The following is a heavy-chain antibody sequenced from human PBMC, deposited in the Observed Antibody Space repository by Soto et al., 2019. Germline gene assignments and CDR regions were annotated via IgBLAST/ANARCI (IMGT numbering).Heavy chain of an antibody. J-gene: IGHJ4*02. Sequence: GGALRLSCAASGFTLSSYGTHWVRPAPGKGLEWVAVISYDGSNKYYADSVKGRFTISRDNSKNTLYLQMNSLRAEDTAVYYCARSPYSVSYLAYFDYWGQGTLVTVSS. V-gene: IGHV3-30*03. CDR3: ARSPYSVSYLAYFDY. CDR2: ISYDGSNK. D-gene: IGHD1-26*01. CDR1: GFTLSSYG.